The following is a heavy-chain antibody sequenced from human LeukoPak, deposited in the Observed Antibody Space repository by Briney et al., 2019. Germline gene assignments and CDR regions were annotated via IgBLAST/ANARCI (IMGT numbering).Heavy chain of an antibody. CDR3: AREGAVAGQIDY. CDR1: GFTFSDYY. Sequence: GSLRLSCAASGFTFSDYYMSWIRQPAGKGLEWIGRIYTSGSTNYNPSLKSRVTMSVDTSKNQFSLKLSSVTAADTAVYYCAREGAVAGQIDYWGQGTLVTVSS. CDR2: IYTSGST. D-gene: IGHD6-19*01. J-gene: IGHJ4*02. V-gene: IGHV4-4*07.